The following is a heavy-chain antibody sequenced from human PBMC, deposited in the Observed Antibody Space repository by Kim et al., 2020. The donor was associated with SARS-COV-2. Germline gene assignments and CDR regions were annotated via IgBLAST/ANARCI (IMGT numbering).Heavy chain of an antibody. CDR1: GYTFTSYG. J-gene: IGHJ6*02. CDR3: ARNGKRIAGMRYFSYQKAMDV. Sequence: ASVKVSCKTSGYTFTSYGISWVRQAPGQGLEWMGWINTDTDNTKYAQSFQGRISVTTVTSTTTAYIELRSLRPDDTAVYFCARNGKRIAGMRYFSYQKAMDVWGPGTTVIVSS. V-gene: IGHV1-18*01. D-gene: IGHD6-6*01. CDR2: INTDTDNT.